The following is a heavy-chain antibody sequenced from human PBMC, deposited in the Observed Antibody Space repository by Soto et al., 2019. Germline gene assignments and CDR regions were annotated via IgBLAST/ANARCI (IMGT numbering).Heavy chain of an antibody. CDR1: GYSFTSYW. CDR3: ASSGYGDYDYYYYGMDV. D-gene: IGHD4-17*01. V-gene: IGHV5-51*01. Sequence: GESLKISCKGSGYSFTSYWIGWVRQMPGKGLEWMGIIYPGDSDTRYSPSFQGQVTISADKSISTAYLQWSSLKASDTAMYYCASSGYGDYDYYYYGMDVWGQGTTVTVSS. CDR2: IYPGDSDT. J-gene: IGHJ6*02.